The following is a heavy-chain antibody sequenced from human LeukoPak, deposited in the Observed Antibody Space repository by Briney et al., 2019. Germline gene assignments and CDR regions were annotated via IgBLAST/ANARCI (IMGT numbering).Heavy chain of an antibody. CDR2: IYYSGST. CDR1: GGSISSYY. J-gene: IGHJ5*02. D-gene: IGHD4-17*01. CDR3: ARAGPGYGDYVSNWFDP. Sequence: SETLSLTCTVSGGSISSYYWSWIRQPPGKGLEWIGYIYYSGSTNYNPSLKSRITISVDTSKNQFSLKLSSVTAADTAVYYCARAGPGYGDYVSNWFDPWGQGTLVTVSS. V-gene: IGHV4-59*01.